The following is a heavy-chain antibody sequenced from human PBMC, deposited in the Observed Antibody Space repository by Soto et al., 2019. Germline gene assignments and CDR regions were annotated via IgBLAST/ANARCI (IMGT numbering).Heavy chain of an antibody. V-gene: IGHV3-30*18. CDR2: MSRDGSKI. Sequence: QVQLVESGGGAVQPGESLRLSCVASGFDVTYYAMHWVRQAPGKGLESVAVMSRDGSKIHPQDTVKGRFTVSRDNSKNTPYLKMNSLRKEDTAVYFCAKDEGGGGTLGLFDYWGQGTLVSVSS. CDR3: AKDEGGGGTLGLFDY. J-gene: IGHJ4*02. D-gene: IGHD3-16*01. CDR1: GFDVTYYA.